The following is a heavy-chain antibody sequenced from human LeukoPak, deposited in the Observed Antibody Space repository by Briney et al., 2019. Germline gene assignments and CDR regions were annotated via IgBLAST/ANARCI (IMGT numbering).Heavy chain of an antibody. Sequence: SETLSLTCAVYGGSFSGYYWTWIRQTPEKGLEWIGEMNPSGSTSYNPSLKSRITISVDTSKNQFSLKLSSVTAADTAVYYCARGRQDVTMIVVVMTAVSYYLDVWGKGTTVTVS. D-gene: IGHD3-22*01. CDR1: GGSFSGYY. J-gene: IGHJ6*03. CDR2: MNPSGST. CDR3: ARGRQDVTMIVVVMTAVSYYLDV. V-gene: IGHV4-34*01.